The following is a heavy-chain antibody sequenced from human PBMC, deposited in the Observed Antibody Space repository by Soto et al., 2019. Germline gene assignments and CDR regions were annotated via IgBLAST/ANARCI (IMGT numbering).Heavy chain of an antibody. CDR3: ATLLSHYFDY. D-gene: IGHD3-16*01. CDR2: FDPEDGET. Sequence: GASVKVTCKVSGYTLTELSMHWVRQAPGKGLEWMGGFDPEDGETIYAQKFQGRVTMTEDTSTDTAYMELSSLRSEYTAGYYCATLLSHYFDYWGQGPLVTVSS. V-gene: IGHV1-24*01. J-gene: IGHJ4*02. CDR1: GYTLTELS.